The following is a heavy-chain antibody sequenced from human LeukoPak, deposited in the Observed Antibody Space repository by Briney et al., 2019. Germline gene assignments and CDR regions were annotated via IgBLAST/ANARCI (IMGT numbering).Heavy chain of an antibody. D-gene: IGHD4-17*01. Sequence: GGSLRLSCAASGFTFSNAWMHWVRQAPGKGLVWVSRVNPDGSTRGYADSVKGRFTISRDIAKNTVYLQMNSLRAEDTAVYYCVRDKTTVTTFDSWGQGTWSPSPQ. J-gene: IGHJ4*02. CDR3: VRDKTTVTTFDS. V-gene: IGHV3-74*01. CDR2: VNPDGSTR. CDR1: GFTFSNAW.